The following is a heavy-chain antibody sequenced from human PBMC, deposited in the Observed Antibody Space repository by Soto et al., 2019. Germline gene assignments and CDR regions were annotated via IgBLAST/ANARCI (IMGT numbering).Heavy chain of an antibody. V-gene: IGHV3-66*01. Sequence: GGSLRLSCAASGFTVSYNSMSWVRQAPGKGLEWVSVIYSGGTTYYADSVKGRFTISRDISKNTLYLQMNSLRAEDTAVYYCARDQDSSGFLHYWGQGTPVTVSS. CDR3: ARDQDSSGFLHY. CDR2: IYSGGTT. D-gene: IGHD3-22*01. CDR1: GFTVSYNS. J-gene: IGHJ4*02.